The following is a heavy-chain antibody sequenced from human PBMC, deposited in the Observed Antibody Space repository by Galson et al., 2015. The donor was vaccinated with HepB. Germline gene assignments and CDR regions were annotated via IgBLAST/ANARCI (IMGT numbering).Heavy chain of an antibody. Sequence: SVKVSCKASGYTFTSYAMHWVRQAPGQRLEWMGWINAGNGNTKYSQKFQGRVTITRDTSASTAYTELSSLRSEDTAVYYCARKALYPVTPHPLDYWGQGTLVTVSS. D-gene: IGHD4-17*01. CDR2: INAGNGNT. V-gene: IGHV1-3*01. CDR1: GYTFTSYA. CDR3: ARKALYPVTPHPLDY. J-gene: IGHJ4*02.